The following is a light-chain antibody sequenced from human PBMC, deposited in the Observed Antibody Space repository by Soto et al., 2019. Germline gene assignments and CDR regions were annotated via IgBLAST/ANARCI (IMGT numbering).Light chain of an antibody. J-gene: IGLJ1*01. V-gene: IGLV1-51*01. CDR2: DDD. CDR1: SSNIGGNS. Sequence: QSVLTQPPSVSAAPGPRVTISCSGSSSNIGGNSVSWYQQLPGTAPKLLIYDDDKRPSGIPDRFSGSKSGTSATLGITGIQTGDEADYYCGSWDSSLSAYVFGTGTKVTVL. CDR3: GSWDSSLSAYV.